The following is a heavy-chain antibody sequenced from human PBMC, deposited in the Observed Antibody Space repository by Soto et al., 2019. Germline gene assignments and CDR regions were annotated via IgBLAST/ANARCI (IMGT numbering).Heavy chain of an antibody. Sequence: GFLRLSCAASGFTFGDYWMSWVRQAPGKGLEWVANIKKDGSENYYVDSVTGRFTVSRDNTKNSLYLQMNSLRAEDTAVYYCAKLGSGYYTGLYFDYWGQGTLVTVSS. D-gene: IGHD3-3*01. V-gene: IGHV3-7*03. J-gene: IGHJ4*02. CDR2: IKKDGSEN. CDR1: GFTFGDYW. CDR3: AKLGSGYYTGLYFDY.